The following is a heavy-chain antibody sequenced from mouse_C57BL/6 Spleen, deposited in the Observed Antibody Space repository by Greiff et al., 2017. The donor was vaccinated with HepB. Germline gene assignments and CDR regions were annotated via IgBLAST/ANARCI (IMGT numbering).Heavy chain of an antibody. CDR2: ISGGGGNT. CDR1: GFTFSSYT. J-gene: IGHJ2*01. CDR3: ARGDYEGFDY. V-gene: IGHV5-9*01. D-gene: IGHD2-4*01. Sequence: EVKLMESGGGLVKPGGSLKLSCAASGFTFSSYTMSWVRQTPEKRLEWVATISGGGGNTYYPDSVKGRFTISRDNAKNTLYLQMSSLRSEDTALYYCARGDYEGFDYWGQGTTLTVSS.